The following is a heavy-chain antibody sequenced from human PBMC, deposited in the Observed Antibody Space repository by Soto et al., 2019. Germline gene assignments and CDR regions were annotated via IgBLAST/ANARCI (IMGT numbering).Heavy chain of an antibody. CDR2: INSDESSI. CDR3: ANSRRSGSSSGYFDY. Sequence: GGSLRLSCSASGFTFSNFWMHWVRQVPGKGLVWVSRINSDESSIAYADSVKGRFTISRDNAKSILYLQMNSLRAEDTGVYYCANSRRSGSSSGYFDYWGQGTVVTVSS. D-gene: IGHD3-10*01. CDR1: GFTFSNFW. J-gene: IGHJ4*02. V-gene: IGHV3-74*01.